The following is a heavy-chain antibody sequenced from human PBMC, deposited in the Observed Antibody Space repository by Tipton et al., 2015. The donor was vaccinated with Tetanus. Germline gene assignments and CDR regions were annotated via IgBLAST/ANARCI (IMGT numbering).Heavy chain of an antibody. CDR2: VWYDGTRK. V-gene: IGHV3-33*01. CDR1: GFTFSTHG. D-gene: IGHD3-3*01. J-gene: IGHJ4*02. Sequence: SLRLSCAASGFTFSTHGMHWVRQAPGKGLEWVALVWYDGTRKYYTESVEGRFTISRDNSKNTRYLQMDSLRVEDTATYFWARERFVEWLGPLACRGQGTLVTLSS. CDR3: ARERFVEWLGPLAC.